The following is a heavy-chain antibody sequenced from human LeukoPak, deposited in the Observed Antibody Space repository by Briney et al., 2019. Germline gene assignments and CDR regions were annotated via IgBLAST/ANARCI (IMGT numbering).Heavy chain of an antibody. CDR2: IHTDGAT. V-gene: IGHV3-53*01. CDR3: ARDRPWGGLSGFDY. J-gene: IGHJ4*02. CDR1: GFAVSNDY. Sequence: GGSLRLSCAASGFAVSNDYMSWVRQAPGKGLEWVSVIHTDGATYYAASVKGRFTISRDFSKNTLYLRMNSLRAEDTAIYYCARDRPWGGLSGFDYWGQGTLVTVAS. D-gene: IGHD3-3*01.